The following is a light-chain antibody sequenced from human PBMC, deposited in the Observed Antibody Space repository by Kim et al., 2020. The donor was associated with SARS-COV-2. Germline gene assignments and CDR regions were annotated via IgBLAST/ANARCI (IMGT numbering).Light chain of an antibody. CDR2: GKN. CDR1: SLRSYY. J-gene: IGLJ2*01. Sequence: SSELTKDPAVYVALGQTVRITCQGDSLRSYYATWYQQKPGQAPIVVIYGKNNRPSGIPDRFSGSSSGDTASLTITGTQAGDEADYYCNSRGSNDNVLFGGGTQLTVL. V-gene: IGLV3-19*01. CDR3: NSRGSNDNVL.